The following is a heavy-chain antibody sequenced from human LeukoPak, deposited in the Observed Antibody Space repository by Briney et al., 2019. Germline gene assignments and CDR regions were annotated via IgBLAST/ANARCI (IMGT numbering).Heavy chain of an antibody. Sequence: PGGSLRLSCAASGFTFSTYDMHWVRQPPGKGLEWVSSIFPSGGEIHYADSVRGRFTISRDNSKSTLSLQMNSLRAEDTAIYYCATYRQVLLPFESWGQGTLVTVSS. J-gene: IGHJ4*02. CDR3: ATYRQVLLPFES. D-gene: IGHD2-8*02. V-gene: IGHV3-23*01. CDR1: GFTFSTYD. CDR2: IFPSGGEI.